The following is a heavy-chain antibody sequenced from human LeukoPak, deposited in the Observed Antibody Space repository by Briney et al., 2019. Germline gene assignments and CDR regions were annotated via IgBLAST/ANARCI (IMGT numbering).Heavy chain of an antibody. V-gene: IGHV7-4-1*02. CDR1: GYTFTNYY. J-gene: IGHJ6*02. CDR2: INTNTGNP. Sequence: ASVKVSCMASGYTFTNYYMHWVRQAPGQGLEWMGWINTNTGNPAYAQGFTGRFVFSLDTSVSTAYLQISSLKAEDTAVYYCAREGWNDDHAVRQYGMDVWGQGTTVTVSS. CDR3: AREGWNDDHAVRQYGMDV. D-gene: IGHD1-1*01.